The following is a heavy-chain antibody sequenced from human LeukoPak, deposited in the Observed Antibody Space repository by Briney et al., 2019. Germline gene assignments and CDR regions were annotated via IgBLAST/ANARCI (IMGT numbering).Heavy chain of an antibody. CDR2: ISGSGGSP. CDR1: GFSFSSYA. V-gene: IGHV3-23*01. D-gene: IGHD6-13*01. CDR3: AKAQHSSIWGYFDY. J-gene: IGHJ4*02. Sequence: PGGSLRLSCATSGFSFSSYAMSWVRQAPGKGLGWVSTISGSGGSPYYADSVKGRFTISRDNSKNTLYLQMNSLRAEDTAVFYCAKAQHSSIWGYFDYWGQGTLVTVSS.